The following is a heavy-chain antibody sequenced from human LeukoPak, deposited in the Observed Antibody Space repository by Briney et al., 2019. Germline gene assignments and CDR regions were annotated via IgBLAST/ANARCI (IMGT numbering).Heavy chain of an antibody. D-gene: IGHD1-26*01. CDR2: IYSGGST. CDR1: GFIFSSSW. CDR3: ARVFSHLWELDASDI. Sequence: GGSLRLSCTASGFIFSSSWMTWLRQAPGKGLEWVSVIYSGGSTYYADSVKGRFTISRDNSKNTLYLQMNSLRAEDTAVYYCARVFSHLWELDASDIWGQGTMVTVSS. J-gene: IGHJ3*02. V-gene: IGHV3-53*01.